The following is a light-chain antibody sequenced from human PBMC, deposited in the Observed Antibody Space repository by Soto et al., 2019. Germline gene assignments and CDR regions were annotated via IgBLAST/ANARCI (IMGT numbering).Light chain of an antibody. CDR3: PQSTIYSDA. J-gene: IGKJ1*01. Sequence: DIQMTQSPSTLSGSVGDRVTITCRASQTISSWLAWYQQKPGKAPKLLIYKASTLKSGVPSRFTGSGSGTQFTLTIRSLKPDDFATHLRPQSTIYSDASGQGTQVNIK. CDR2: KAS. V-gene: IGKV1-5*03. CDR1: QTISSW.